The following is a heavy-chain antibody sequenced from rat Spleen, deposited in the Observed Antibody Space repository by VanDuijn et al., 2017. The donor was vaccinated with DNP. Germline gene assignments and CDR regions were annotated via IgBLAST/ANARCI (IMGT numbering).Heavy chain of an antibody. CDR2: ISSGGANT. D-gene: IGHD1-2*01. Sequence: EVQLVESGGGLVQPGRSLKLSCAASGFSFSDYAMAWVRQGPTKGLEWVAAISSGGANTYFRDSVKGRFTLSRDDAKNTQYLQMNSLRSEDTATYYCAARYSSSWFAYWGQGTLVTVSS. CDR3: AARYSSSWFAY. J-gene: IGHJ3*01. CDR1: GFSFSDYA. V-gene: IGHV5S13*01.